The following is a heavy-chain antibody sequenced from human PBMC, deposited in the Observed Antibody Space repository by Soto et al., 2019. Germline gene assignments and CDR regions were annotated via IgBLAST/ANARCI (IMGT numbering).Heavy chain of an antibody. J-gene: IGHJ5*02. CDR2: IYNSGTT. CDR3: ARDPGP. V-gene: IGHV4-31*03. Sequence: QVQLQESGPGLVKPSETLSLTCTVSGGSITRGGYYWSWIRQHPGKGLEWIGYIYNSGTTYYNPSLKCRVTISVDTSKNQFSLKLTSETAADTAVYYCARDPGPWGQGTLVTVSS. CDR1: GGSITRGGYY.